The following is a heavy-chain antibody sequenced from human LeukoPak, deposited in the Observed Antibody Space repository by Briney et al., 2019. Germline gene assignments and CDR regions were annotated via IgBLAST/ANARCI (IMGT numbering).Heavy chain of an antibody. D-gene: IGHD1-1*01. CDR2: IYYSGST. V-gene: IGHV4-39*07. CDR1: GGSISSSSYY. J-gene: IGHJ4*02. Sequence: SETLSLTCTVSGGSISSSSYYWGWIRQPPGKGLEWIGSIYYSGSTYYNPSLKSRVTISVDTSKNQFSLKLSSVTAADTAVYSCAREARNWNDPNYWGQGTLVTVSS. CDR3: AREARNWNDPNY.